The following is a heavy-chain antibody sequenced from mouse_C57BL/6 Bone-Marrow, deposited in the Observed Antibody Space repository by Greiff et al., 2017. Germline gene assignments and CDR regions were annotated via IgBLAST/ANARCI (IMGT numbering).Heavy chain of an antibody. CDR1: GFTFSSYT. D-gene: IGHD3-2*02. V-gene: IGHV5-9*01. CDR2: ISGGGGNT. Sequence: DVKLVESGGGLVKPGGSLKLSCAASGFTFSSYTMSWVRQTPEKRLEWVATISGGGGNTYYPDSVKGRFTISRDNAKNTLYLQMSSLRSEDTALYYCARPLDSSGLAWFAYWGQGTLVTVSA. CDR3: ARPLDSSGLAWFAY. J-gene: IGHJ3*01.